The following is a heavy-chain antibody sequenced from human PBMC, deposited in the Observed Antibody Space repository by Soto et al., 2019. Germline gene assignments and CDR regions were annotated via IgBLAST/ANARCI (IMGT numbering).Heavy chain of an antibody. CDR2: ISPKSGDT. CDR3: ARGPRTQLWFPNVY. CDR1: GYTFSDYY. D-gene: IGHD5-18*01. V-gene: IGHV1-2*02. Sequence: QVQLVQSGAEVQKPGTSVKVSCQASGYTFSDYYLHWLRQAPGQGLEWMGWISPKSGDTHYAPKFEGRVTLTTDTSISTAFMELSRLTSDDTAVYYCARGPRTQLWFPNVYWGQGTLVTVSS. J-gene: IGHJ4*02.